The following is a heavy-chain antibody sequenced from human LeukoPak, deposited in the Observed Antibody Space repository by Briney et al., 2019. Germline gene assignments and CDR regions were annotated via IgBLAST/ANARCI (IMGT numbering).Heavy chain of an antibody. CDR1: GFTFSNYW. V-gene: IGHV3-74*01. D-gene: IGHD4-17*01. CDR3: ASLSDGDFDY. J-gene: IGHJ4*02. Sequence: PGGSLRLSCAASGFTFSNYWMHWVRQAPGKGLVWVSRIKSDGSSTNYADSVKGRFTISRDNVENSLYLQMDSLRVEDTATYYCASLSDGDFDYWGQGTLVTVSS. CDR2: IKSDGSST.